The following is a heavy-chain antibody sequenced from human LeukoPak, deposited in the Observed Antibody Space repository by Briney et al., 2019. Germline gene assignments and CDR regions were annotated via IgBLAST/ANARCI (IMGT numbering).Heavy chain of an antibody. J-gene: IGHJ4*02. CDR2: ISHDGSNK. V-gene: IGHV3-30*03. CDR1: GFTLSRYG. Sequence: GGSLRLSCAASGFTLSRYGMHWVRQAPGKGLEWVAVISHDGSNKYYAYSVRGRFTISRDNSKNTLYLQMNSLRAEDTAVYYCATDADEFDYWGQGTLVTVSS. CDR3: ATDADEFDY.